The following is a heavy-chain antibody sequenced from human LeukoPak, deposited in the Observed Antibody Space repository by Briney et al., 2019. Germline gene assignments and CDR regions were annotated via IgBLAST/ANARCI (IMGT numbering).Heavy chain of an antibody. CDR2: IIPIFGTA. D-gene: IGHD4-17*01. CDR1: GGTFINYA. V-gene: IGHV1-69*01. CDR3: ARAADVREVYYFDY. Sequence: SVKVSCKASGGTFINYAISWVRQAPGQGREWMGGIIPIFGTANYAQKFQGRVTITADESTSPAYMELSSLRSEDTAVYYYARAADVREVYYFDYWGQGTLVTVSS. J-gene: IGHJ4*02.